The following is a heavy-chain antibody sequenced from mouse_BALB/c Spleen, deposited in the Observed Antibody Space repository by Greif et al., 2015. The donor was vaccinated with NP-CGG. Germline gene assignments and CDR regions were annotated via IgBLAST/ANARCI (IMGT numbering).Heavy chain of an antibody. CDR1: GYTFTSYW. D-gene: IGHD4-1*01. V-gene: IGHV1S81*02. CDR3: ARTSSNWEWFAY. CDR2: INPSNGRT. J-gene: IGHJ3*01. Sequence: QVQLQQSGAELVKPGASVKLSCKASGYTFTSYWTHWVKQRPGQGLEWIGEINPSNGRTNYNEKFKSKATLTVDKSSSTAYMQLSSLTSEDSAVYYCARTSSNWEWFAYWGQGTLVTVSA.